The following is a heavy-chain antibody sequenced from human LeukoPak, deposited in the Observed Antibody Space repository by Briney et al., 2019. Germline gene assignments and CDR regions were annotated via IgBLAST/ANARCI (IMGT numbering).Heavy chain of an antibody. D-gene: IGHD2-15*01. J-gene: IGHJ4*02. CDR2: FDPEDGET. Sequence: ASVKVSCKVSGYTLTELSMHWVRQAPGKGLEWMGGFDPEDGETIYAQKFQGRVTITRNTSISTAYMELSSLRSEDTAVYYCARGGGYCSGGGCYFGDYFDYWGQGTLVTVSS. V-gene: IGHV1-24*01. CDR3: ARGGGYCSGGGCYFGDYFDY. CDR1: GYTLTELS.